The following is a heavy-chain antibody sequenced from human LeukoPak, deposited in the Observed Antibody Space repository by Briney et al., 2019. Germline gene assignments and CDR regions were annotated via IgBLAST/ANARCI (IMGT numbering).Heavy chain of an antibody. D-gene: IGHD6-6*01. CDR3: ARHTFARPFDY. CDR2: IYHTGDT. Sequence: YXXXIRQPPGMXXEWSGYIYHTGDTNSNPSLKSRVTISLDTSKNQFSLRLRSVTAADTAVYYCARHTFARPFDYWGQGTLVTVSS. CDR1: Y. V-gene: IGHV4-59*08. J-gene: IGHJ4*02.